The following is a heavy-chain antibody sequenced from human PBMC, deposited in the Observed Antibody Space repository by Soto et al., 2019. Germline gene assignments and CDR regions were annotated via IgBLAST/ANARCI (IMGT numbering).Heavy chain of an antibody. CDR3: AAGSGWYDYYFQH. CDR2: IYSGGST. CDR1: GFTVSSNY. V-gene: IGHV3-53*01. D-gene: IGHD6-19*01. Sequence: PGGSLRLSCAASGFTVSSNYMSWVRQAPGKGLEWVSVIYSGGSTYYADSVKGRFTISRDNSKNTLYLQMNSLRAEDTAVYYCAAGSGWYDYYFQHWGQGTLVTVSS. J-gene: IGHJ1*01.